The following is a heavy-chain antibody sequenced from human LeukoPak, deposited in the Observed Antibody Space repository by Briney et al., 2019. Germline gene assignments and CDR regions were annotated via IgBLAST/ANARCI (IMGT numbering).Heavy chain of an antibody. CDR1: GFSFSRYA. D-gene: IGHD4-17*01. V-gene: IGHV3-30*04. CDR2: ISYDGNIK. J-gene: IGHJ4*02. Sequence: GTSLRLSCAASGFSFSRYAMQWVRQAPGKGLEWVAAISYDGNIKYYADSLKGRFTISRDNSKSTLYLQVNSLSAEDMALYYCANSPRSYGDFFIWGQGTLVTVSS. CDR3: ANSPRSYGDFFI.